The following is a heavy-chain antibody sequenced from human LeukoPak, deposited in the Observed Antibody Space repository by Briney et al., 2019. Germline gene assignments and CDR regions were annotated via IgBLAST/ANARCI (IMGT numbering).Heavy chain of an antibody. CDR1: GFSFSSYE. J-gene: IGHJ4*02. D-gene: IGHD2-2*01. Sequence: PGGSLRLSCAASGFSFSSYEMNWVRQAPGKGLEWVSSISSSSAYTYYADSVKGRFTISRDNTKNSLYLQMSSLRAEDTAVYYCAREGYCSITSCHFDYWGQGTLVTVSS. V-gene: IGHV3-21*01. CDR3: AREGYCSITSCHFDY. CDR2: ISSSSAYT.